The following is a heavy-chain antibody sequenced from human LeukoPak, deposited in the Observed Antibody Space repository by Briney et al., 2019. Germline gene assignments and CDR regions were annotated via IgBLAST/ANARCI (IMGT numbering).Heavy chain of an antibody. V-gene: IGHV1-2*02. CDR1: GYTFTGYY. Sequence: GATVKVSCKASGYTFTGYYMHWVRQAPGQGLEWMGWINPNSGGTNYAQKFQGRVTMTRDTSISTAYMELSRLRSDDTAVYYCARELAQQLEPLGYWGQGTLVTVSS. CDR2: INPNSGGT. J-gene: IGHJ4*02. CDR3: ARELAQQLEPLGY. D-gene: IGHD6-13*01.